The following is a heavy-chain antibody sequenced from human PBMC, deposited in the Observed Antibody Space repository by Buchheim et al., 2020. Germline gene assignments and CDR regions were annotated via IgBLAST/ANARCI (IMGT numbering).Heavy chain of an antibody. J-gene: IGHJ4*02. CDR3: ASLTVWNDVDSRGPEPYYFDY. V-gene: IGHV1-69*02. D-gene: IGHD1-1*01. CDR2: IIPILGIA. Sequence: QVQLVQSGAEVKKPGSSVKVSCKASGGTFSSYTISWVRQAPGQGLEWMGRIIPILGIANYAQKFQGSVTITADKSTSTAYMELSSLRSEDTAVYYCASLTVWNDVDSRGPEPYYFDYWGQGTL. CDR1: GGTFSSYT.